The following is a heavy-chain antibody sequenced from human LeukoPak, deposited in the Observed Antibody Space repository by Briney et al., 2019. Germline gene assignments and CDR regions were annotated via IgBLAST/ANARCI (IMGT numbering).Heavy chain of an antibody. D-gene: IGHD6-19*01. J-gene: IGHJ4*02. CDR1: GFTFSTYT. CDR2: LSGSGSRT. CDR3: AKERGGAVAGNKVGFDY. Sequence: PGGSLRLSCAASGFTFSTYTMNWVRQAPGKGLEWVSGLSGSGSRTSYADSVKGRLTISRDNSEQTLHLQMNSLRAEDTAIYFCAKERGGAVAGNKVGFDYWSQGSLVTVSS. V-gene: IGHV3-23*01.